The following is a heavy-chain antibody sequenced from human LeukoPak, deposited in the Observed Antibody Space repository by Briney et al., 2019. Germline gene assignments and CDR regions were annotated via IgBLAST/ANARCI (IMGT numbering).Heavy chain of an antibody. CDR2: INSSSNNK. D-gene: IGHD6-13*01. CDR1: GFTFNTYT. V-gene: IGHV3-21*01. J-gene: IGHJ6*03. Sequence: PGGSLRLSCAVSGFTFNTYTMNWVRQAPGKGLEWVSSINSSSNNKYYVDSVKGRFTISRDNAKNSLYLQMNSLRAEDTAVYYCTSPSGGSWSLAYYYYYMDVWGKGTTVTVSS. CDR3: TSPSGGSWSLAYYYYYMDV.